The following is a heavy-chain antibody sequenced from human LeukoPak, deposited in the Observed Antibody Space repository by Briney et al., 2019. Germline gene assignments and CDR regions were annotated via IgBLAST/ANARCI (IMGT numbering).Heavy chain of an antibody. V-gene: IGHV4-38-2*01. J-gene: IGHJ6*03. D-gene: IGHD2-2*01. CDR3: ARQYDSYFYYYLDL. CDR2: LYHPDST. Sequence: PSETLSLTCGVSGYPINNAYYWVWIRQPPGKGLEWIGSLYHPDSTYYNPSLKSRVTMSVDTSRNQFSLRLSFVTAADTAVYYCARQYDSYFYYYLDLWGTGTRSPSP. CDR1: GYPINNAYY.